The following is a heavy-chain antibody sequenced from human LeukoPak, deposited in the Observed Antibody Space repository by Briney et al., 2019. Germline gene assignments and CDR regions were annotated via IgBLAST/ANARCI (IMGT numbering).Heavy chain of an antibody. J-gene: IGHJ5*02. Sequence: GGSLRLSCAASGFTFSSYSMNWVRQAPGKGLEWVSSISSSSSYIYYANSVKGRFTISRDNAKNSLYLQMNSLRAEDTAVYYCARDRDSGYGFRFDPWGQGTLVTVSS. V-gene: IGHV3-21*01. CDR2: ISSSSSYI. CDR1: GFTFSSYS. D-gene: IGHD5-12*01. CDR3: ARDRDSGYGFRFDP.